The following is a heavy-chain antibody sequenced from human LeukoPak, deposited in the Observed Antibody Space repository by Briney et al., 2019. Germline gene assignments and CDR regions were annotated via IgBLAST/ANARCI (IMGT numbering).Heavy chain of an antibody. J-gene: IGHJ6*02. CDR2: IYSGGST. CDR3: AKTTLVRSGYYYYGMDL. D-gene: IGHD3-10*01. Sequence: GGSLRLSCAASGFTVSSNYMSWVRQAPGKGLEWVSVIYSGGSTYYADSVKGRFTISRDNSKNTLYLQMSSLRAEDTALYYCAKTTLVRSGYYYYGMDLWGQGTTVTVSS. V-gene: IGHV3-53*01. CDR1: GFTVSSNY.